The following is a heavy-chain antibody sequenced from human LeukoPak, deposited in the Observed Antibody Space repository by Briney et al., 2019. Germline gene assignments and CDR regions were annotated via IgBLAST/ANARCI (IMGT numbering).Heavy chain of an antibody. J-gene: IGHJ3*02. Sequence: SETLSLTCTVSGDSMTYSYWSWIRQPPGKGLEWLGNVYLSVSVKSNPSLKSRVTISLDTSKKQLSLRLSSVTAADTAVYYCARRRQVSTYSPHAFDMWGQGTMVTVFS. CDR3: ARRRQVSTYSPHAFDM. CDR1: GDSMTYSY. CDR2: VYLSVSV. V-gene: IGHV4-59*08. D-gene: IGHD2-21*01.